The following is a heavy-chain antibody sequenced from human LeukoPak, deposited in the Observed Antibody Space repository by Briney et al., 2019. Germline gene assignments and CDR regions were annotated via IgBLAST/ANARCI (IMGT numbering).Heavy chain of an antibody. CDR1: GYIFTSYD. Sequence: ASVKVSCKPSGYIFTSYDINWVRQAPGQGLEWVGWIYPKNGKTAYAEKFQGRLTLTTDMSTNTAYMEMNNLTSDDTAVYFCARKLSGYSSGWYPDYWGQGSLVIVSS. CDR3: ARKLSGYSSGWYPDY. CDR2: IYPKNGKT. D-gene: IGHD6-19*01. J-gene: IGHJ4*02. V-gene: IGHV1-8*01.